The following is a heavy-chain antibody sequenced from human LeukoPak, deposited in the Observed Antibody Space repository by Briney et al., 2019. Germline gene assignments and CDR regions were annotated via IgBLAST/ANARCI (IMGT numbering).Heavy chain of an antibody. V-gene: IGHV3-23*01. CDR2: ISDSDADT. CDR3: AKDFVRGTLTGAFDV. D-gene: IGHD3-10*01. J-gene: IGHJ3*01. CDR1: GFSFRSFT. Sequence: GGSLRLSCAASGFSFRSFTMHWVRQAPGKGLEWVSGISDSDADTHYADSVEGRFTISRDNSKNTVYLQMSSLRVEDTALYYCAKDFVRGTLTGAFDVWGRGAMVTVST.